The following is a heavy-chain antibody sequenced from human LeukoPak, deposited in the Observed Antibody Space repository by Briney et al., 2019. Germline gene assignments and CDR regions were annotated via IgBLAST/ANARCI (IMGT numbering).Heavy chain of an antibody. V-gene: IGHV3-30*18. CDR2: MSFDGSDE. CDR3: AKDHDSYVDY. CDR1: GFTFSSYG. Sequence: GGSLRLSCAASGFTFSSYGMHWVRQAPGKGLEWVALMSFDGSDENYADSVKGRFTIIRDNSKNTLYLQMNSLRAEDTALYYCAKDHDSYVDYWGQGTLVTVSS. J-gene: IGHJ4*02. D-gene: IGHD3-16*01.